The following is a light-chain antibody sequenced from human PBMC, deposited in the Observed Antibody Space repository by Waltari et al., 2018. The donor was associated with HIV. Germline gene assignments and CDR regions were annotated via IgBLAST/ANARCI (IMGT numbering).Light chain of an antibody. Sequence: SVLTQPPSVSGAPGQSVSISCSGNASNIGAGFDVHWYRQSPGTATKLVIFGDTVRPSGITDRFSGSRSLNSVSLDISGLRAEDAGDYYCQSYDISLTGLWVFGGGTKLTVL. CDR1: ASNIGAGFD. CDR2: GDT. CDR3: QSYDISLTGLWV. V-gene: IGLV1-40*01. J-gene: IGLJ3*02.